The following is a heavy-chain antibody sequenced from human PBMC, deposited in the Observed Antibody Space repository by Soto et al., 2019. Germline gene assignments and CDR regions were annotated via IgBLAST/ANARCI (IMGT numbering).Heavy chain of an antibody. V-gene: IGHV4-39*01. CDR3: SRGICLGASGYYLDF. CDR1: GDSIRNRNYY. CDR2: RYDDGST. D-gene: IGHD3-22*01. J-gene: IGHJ4*02. Sequence: PSETLSLTCTVSGDSIRNRNYYWGWIRQPPGKGLEWIVSRYDDGSTFYNPSLKSRVTISVDTSKKQLSLKVASVTAADTAVYYCSRGICLGASGYYLDFWGQGTLVTVSS.